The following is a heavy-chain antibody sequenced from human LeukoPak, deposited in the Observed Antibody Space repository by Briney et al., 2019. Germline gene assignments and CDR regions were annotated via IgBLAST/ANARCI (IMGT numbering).Heavy chain of an antibody. D-gene: IGHD4-23*01. V-gene: IGHV3-23*01. J-gene: IGHJ4*02. CDR1: GSIFTEHA. CDR2: IIDVGNT. CDR3: AKDFCRGGNCPLLFFDA. Sequence: PGGSLRLSCAVSGSIFTEHAWSWVRQAPGEGLEWVSDIIDVGNTSYADSVKGRFTIFTSSSKNTLVQQKNSLRAEDTATFYCAKDFCRGGNCPLLFFDAWGQGTLVTVSS.